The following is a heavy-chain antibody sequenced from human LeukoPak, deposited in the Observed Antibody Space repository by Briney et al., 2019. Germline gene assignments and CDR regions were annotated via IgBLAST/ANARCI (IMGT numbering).Heavy chain of an antibody. CDR2: IYYSGST. CDR1: GGSISSYY. D-gene: IGHD3-22*01. J-gene: IGHJ4*02. Sequence: SETLSLTCTVSGGSISSYYWSWIRQPPGKGLEWIGYIYYSGSTNYNPSLKSRVTISVDTSKNQFSLKLSSVTAADTAVYYCASYDSNGLFEYWGQGTLVTVSS. V-gene: IGHV4-59*08. CDR3: ASYDSNGLFEY.